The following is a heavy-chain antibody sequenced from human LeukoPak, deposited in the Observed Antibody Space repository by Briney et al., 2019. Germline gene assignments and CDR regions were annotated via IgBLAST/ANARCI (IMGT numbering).Heavy chain of an antibody. Sequence: SETLSLTCTVSGGSISNYYWSWIRQPPGKGLEWIGYIYYIGSTKYNPSLKSRATISIDTSKNQFSLKLSSVTAADTAVYYCARAMEMVGAFDIWGQGTMVTVSS. CDR1: GGSISNYY. J-gene: IGHJ3*02. V-gene: IGHV4-59*01. CDR2: IYYIGST. D-gene: IGHD5-24*01. CDR3: ARAMEMVGAFDI.